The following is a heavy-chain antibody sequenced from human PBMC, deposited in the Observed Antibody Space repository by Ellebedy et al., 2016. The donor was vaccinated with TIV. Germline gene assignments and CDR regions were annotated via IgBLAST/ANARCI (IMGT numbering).Heavy chain of an antibody. J-gene: IGHJ4*02. D-gene: IGHD7-27*01. CDR3: ARGLGYFDY. CDR1: GASISTTTYP. Sequence: MPSETLSLTCTVSGASISTTTYPWGPFRKPPGKGPESFGSINNSGDIYYNPSLKNRVTISVDTSKNHFSLKVSPGTAADTSVYYCARGLGYFDYWGKGTLVTVSS. V-gene: IGHV4-39*02. CDR2: INNSGDI.